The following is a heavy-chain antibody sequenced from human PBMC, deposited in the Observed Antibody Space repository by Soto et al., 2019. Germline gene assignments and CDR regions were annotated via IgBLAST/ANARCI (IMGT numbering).Heavy chain of an antibody. Sequence: ASVKVSCKASGYTFTSYGISWVRQAPGQGLEWMGWISAYNGNTNYAQKLQGRVTMTTDTSTSTAYMELRSLRSDDTAVYYCARDFLPASGIVGASIDIWGQGTMVTVSS. CDR3: ARDFLPASGIVGASIDI. J-gene: IGHJ3*02. V-gene: IGHV1-18*01. D-gene: IGHD1-26*01. CDR1: GYTFTSYG. CDR2: ISAYNGNT.